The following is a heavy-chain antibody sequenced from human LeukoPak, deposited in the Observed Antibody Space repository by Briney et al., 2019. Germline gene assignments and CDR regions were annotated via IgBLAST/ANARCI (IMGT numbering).Heavy chain of an antibody. V-gene: IGHV3-43*02. D-gene: IGHD6-19*01. Sequence: PGGSLRLSCAASGFTFDDYAMHSVRHAPGKGLEWVSLISGDGGSTYYADSVKGRFTISRDNRKNSLYLQMNSLRTEDTALYYCAKGPKYSSGWYYYYYYMDVWGKGTTVTVSS. CDR3: AKGPKYSSGWYYYYYYMDV. CDR1: GFTFDDYA. CDR2: ISGDGGST. J-gene: IGHJ6*03.